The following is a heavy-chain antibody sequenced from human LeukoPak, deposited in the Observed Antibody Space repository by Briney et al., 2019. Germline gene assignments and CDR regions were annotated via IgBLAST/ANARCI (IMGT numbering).Heavy chain of an antibody. V-gene: IGHV4-39*07. CDR3: ARDRSARSWFDP. J-gene: IGHJ5*02. CDR1: GGSISSSSYY. CDR2: IYYSGST. D-gene: IGHD2/OR15-2a*01. Sequence: SETLSLTCTVSGGSISSSSYYWGWIRQPPGKGLEWIGSIYYSGSTYYNPSLKSRVTISVDTSKNQFSLKLSSVTAADTAVYYCARDRSARSWFDPWSQGTLVAVSS.